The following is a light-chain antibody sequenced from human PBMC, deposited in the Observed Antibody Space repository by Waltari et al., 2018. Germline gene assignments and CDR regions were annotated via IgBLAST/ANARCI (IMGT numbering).Light chain of an antibody. Sequence: QSALTQPPSVSGSPGQSVTISCTGTSSDVGNYNLVSWHQQPPGTAPKLMIYEVYNRPSGVPDRFSGSKSGNTASLTISGLQAEDEADYYCSSFTNTNTWVFGGGTKLTVL. J-gene: IGLJ3*02. CDR1: SSDVGNYNL. CDR3: SSFTNTNTWV. V-gene: IGLV2-18*02. CDR2: EVY.